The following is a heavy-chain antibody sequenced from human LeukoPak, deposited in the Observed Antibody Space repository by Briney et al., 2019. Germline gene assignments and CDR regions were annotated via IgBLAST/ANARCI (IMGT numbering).Heavy chain of an antibody. V-gene: IGHV4-34*01. CDR3: ASQMYSSGRYTRLVDDY. CDR1: GGSFSGYY. J-gene: IGHJ4*02. Sequence: SETLSLTCAVYGGSFSGYYWSWIRQPPGKGLEWIGEINHSGSTNYNPSLKSRVTISVDTSKNQFSLKLSSVTAADTAVYYCASQMYSSGRYTRLVDDYWGQGTLVTVSS. CDR2: INHSGST. D-gene: IGHD6-19*01.